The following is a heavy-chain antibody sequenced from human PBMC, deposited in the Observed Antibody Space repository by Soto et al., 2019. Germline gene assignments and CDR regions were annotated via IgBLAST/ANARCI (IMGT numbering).Heavy chain of an antibody. CDR3: ARAVRGTYYYGMDV. CDR1: GFTFSSYD. D-gene: IGHD3-10*01. V-gene: IGHV3-13*01. Sequence: GGSLRLSCAASGFTFSSYDMHWVRQATGKGLEWVSAIGTAGDTYYPGSVKGRFTISRENAKNSLYLQMNSQRAGDTAVYYCARAVRGTYYYGMDVWGQGTTVTVSS. J-gene: IGHJ6*02. CDR2: IGTAGDT.